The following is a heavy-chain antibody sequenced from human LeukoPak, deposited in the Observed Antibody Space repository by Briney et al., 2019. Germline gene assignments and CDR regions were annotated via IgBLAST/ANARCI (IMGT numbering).Heavy chain of an antibody. J-gene: IGHJ4*02. CDR2: INHSGST. CDR1: GGPFRGYY. Sequence: SDTLSLTRAVYGGPFRGYYWSWIRQPPGKGLEWIGEINHSGSTNYNPSLKSRVTISVDTSKNQFSLKLSSVTAADTAVYYCRVVVVPAARFDYWGQGTLVTVSS. CDR3: RVVVVPAARFDY. V-gene: IGHV4-34*01. D-gene: IGHD2-2*01.